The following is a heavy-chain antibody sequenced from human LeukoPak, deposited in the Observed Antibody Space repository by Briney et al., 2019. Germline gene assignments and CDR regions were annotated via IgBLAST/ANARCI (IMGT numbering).Heavy chain of an antibody. J-gene: IGHJ4*02. CDR3: ARVPTHYDFGVDY. CDR2: INSDGSEG. Sequence: GGSPRPSCAVFGFNFWGFWVSLFRPASGEGPEGVASINSDGSEGYYADSVKGRFSISRDNSKNTLYLQMNSLRAEDTAVYYCARVPTHYDFGVDYWGQGTLVTVSS. D-gene: IGHD3-3*01. V-gene: IGHV3-7*01. CDR1: GFNFWGFW.